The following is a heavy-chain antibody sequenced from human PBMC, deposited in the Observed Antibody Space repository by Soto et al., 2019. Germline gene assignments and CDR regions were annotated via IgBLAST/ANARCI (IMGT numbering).Heavy chain of an antibody. J-gene: IGHJ4*02. Sequence: GGSLRLSCAACGFTFSSYAISWVRQAPGKGLEWVSALSGSGGSTYYADSVKGRFTISRDNAENTLYLQMNSLRADDTAVYYCAKVGFSSGWFNDYWGQGTLVTVSS. V-gene: IGHV3-23*01. CDR3: AKVGFSSGWFNDY. CDR1: GFTFSSYA. CDR2: LSGSGGST. D-gene: IGHD6-19*01.